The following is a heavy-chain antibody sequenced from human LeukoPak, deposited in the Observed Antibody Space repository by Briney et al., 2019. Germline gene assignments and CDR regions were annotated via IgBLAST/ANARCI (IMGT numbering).Heavy chain of an antibody. CDR2: ISGSGGST. Sequence: GGSLRLSCAASGFTFSSSAMSWVRQAPGRGLGWVSAISGSGGSTYYADSVKGRFTISRDNSKNTLYLQMNSLRAEDTAVYYCANGVYSSGTDCCWGQGTLVTVSS. V-gene: IGHV3-23*01. J-gene: IGHJ4*02. CDR3: ANGVYSSGTDCC. D-gene: IGHD6-19*01. CDR1: GFTFSSSA.